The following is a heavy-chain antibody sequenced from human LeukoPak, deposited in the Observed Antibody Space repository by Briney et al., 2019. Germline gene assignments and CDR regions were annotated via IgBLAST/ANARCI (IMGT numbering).Heavy chain of an antibody. V-gene: IGHV3-7*01. D-gene: IGHD4-11*01. J-gene: IGHJ6*03. Sequence: GGSLRLSCAASGFTFEDYGMSWVRQAPGKGLEWVANIKQDGSEKHYVDSVKGRFTISRDNAKNSLYLQMSSLRAEDTAVYYCTRVEETATTAAIIRKYSYYYYYMDVWGKGNTVTVSS. CDR3: TRVEETATTAAIIRKYSYYYYYMDV. CDR2: IKQDGSEK. CDR1: GFTFEDYG.